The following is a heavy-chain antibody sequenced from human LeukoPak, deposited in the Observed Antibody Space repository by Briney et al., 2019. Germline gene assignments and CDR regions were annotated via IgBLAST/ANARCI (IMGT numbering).Heavy chain of an antibody. CDR1: GFTFDDYA. V-gene: IGHV3-9*01. CDR2: ISWNSGSI. D-gene: IGHD2-21*02. Sequence: PGGSLRLSCAASGFTFDDYAMHWVRQAPGKGLEWVSGISWNSGSIGYADSVKGRFTISRDNAKNSLYLQMNSLRAEDTALYYCAKDVGLLPDWYFDLWGRGTLVTVSS. J-gene: IGHJ2*01. CDR3: AKDVGLLPDWYFDL.